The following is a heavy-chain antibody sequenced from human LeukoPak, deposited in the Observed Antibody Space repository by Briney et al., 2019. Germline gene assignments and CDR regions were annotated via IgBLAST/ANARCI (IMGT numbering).Heavy chain of an antibody. V-gene: IGHV4-34*01. Sequence: SETLSLTCAVYGGSFSGYYWSWIRQPPGKGLEWIGEINHSGSTNYNPSLKSRVTISVDTSKNQFSLKLSSVTAADTAVYYCARRRITMVRGVQHNWFDPWGQGTLVTVSS. CDR3: ARRRITMVRGVQHNWFDP. J-gene: IGHJ5*02. D-gene: IGHD3-10*01. CDR2: INHSGST. CDR1: GGSFSGYY.